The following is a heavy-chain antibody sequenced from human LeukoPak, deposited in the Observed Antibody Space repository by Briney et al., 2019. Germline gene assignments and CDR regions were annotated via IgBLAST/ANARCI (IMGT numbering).Heavy chain of an antibody. V-gene: IGHV4-39*01. CDR2: IYESGRT. CDR1: GGSISSGYHY. D-gene: IGHD6-13*01. CDR3: ARGDSSSWSLFDY. Sequence: SETLSLTCTVSGGSISSGYHYWGWIRQPPGEGLEWIGSIYESGRTHYNPSLRSRITISVDTYKNQFSLELSSVTAADTAVYYCARGDSSSWSLFDYWGQGTLVTVSS. J-gene: IGHJ4*02.